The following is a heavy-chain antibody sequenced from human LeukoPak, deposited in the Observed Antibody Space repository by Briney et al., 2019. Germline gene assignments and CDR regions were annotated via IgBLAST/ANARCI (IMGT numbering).Heavy chain of an antibody. V-gene: IGHV3-66*04. CDR1: GFTVSSNY. CDR3: ASQIAVAGTALDY. J-gene: IGHJ4*02. Sequence: GGSLRLSCAASGFTVSSNYMSWVRQAPGKGLEWVSVIYSGGSAYYADSVKGRFTISRDNSKNTLYLQMNSLRAEDTAVYYCASQIAVAGTALDYWGQGTLVTVSS. D-gene: IGHD6-19*01. CDR2: IYSGGSA.